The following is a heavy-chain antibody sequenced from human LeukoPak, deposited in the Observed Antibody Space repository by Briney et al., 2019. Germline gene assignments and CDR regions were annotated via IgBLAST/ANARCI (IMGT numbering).Heavy chain of an antibody. Sequence: PGGSLRLSCAVSGFTVSSNYMSWVRQAPGKELEWVSVIYSGGSTHYADSVKGRFTISRDNSENTLFLQMNSLRAEDTAVYYCAREGDGIAAADYWGQGTLVTVSS. CDR3: AREGDGIAAADY. CDR1: GFTVSSNY. V-gene: IGHV3-53*01. CDR2: IYSGGST. J-gene: IGHJ4*02. D-gene: IGHD6-13*01.